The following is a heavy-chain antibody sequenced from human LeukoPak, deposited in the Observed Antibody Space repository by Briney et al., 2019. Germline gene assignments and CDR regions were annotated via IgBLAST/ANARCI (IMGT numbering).Heavy chain of an antibody. CDR3: ARAARGYGSGSHNWFDP. J-gene: IGHJ5*02. CDR1: GGSISSGDYY. Sequence: PSQTLSLTCTVPGGSISSGDYYWSWIRQPPGKGLEWIGYIYYSGSTYYNPSLKSRVTISVDTSKNQFSLKLSSVTAADTAVYYCARAARGYGSGSHNWFDPWGQGTLVTVSS. D-gene: IGHD3-10*01. V-gene: IGHV4-30-4*01. CDR2: IYYSGST.